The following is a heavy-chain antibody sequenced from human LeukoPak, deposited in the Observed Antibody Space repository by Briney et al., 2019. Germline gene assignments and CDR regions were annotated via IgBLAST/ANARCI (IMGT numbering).Heavy chain of an antibody. CDR2: ISHSGETR. V-gene: IGHV3-11*04. Sequence: GGSLRLPCTASGFSSSDYYMFWIRQAPGKGMEWVSHISHSGETRSYADSVQGRFTISRDNSKNTLYLQMNSLRAEDTAVYYCAKGGITPYFDYWGQGTLVTVSS. CDR1: GFSSSDYY. CDR3: AKGGITPYFDY. D-gene: IGHD3-10*01. J-gene: IGHJ4*02.